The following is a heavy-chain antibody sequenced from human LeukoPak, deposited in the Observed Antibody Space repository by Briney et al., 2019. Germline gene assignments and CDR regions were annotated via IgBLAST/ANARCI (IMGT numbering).Heavy chain of an antibody. CDR3: AKNRGHCVDGVCHNYYYMDV. CDR2: VSGSAGRT. J-gene: IGHJ6*03. Sequence: PGGSLRLSCAASGFTFTSYAMTWVRQAPGKGLEWVSTVSGSAGRTDYADSVKGQFTISRDNLKNTLYLQMDGLRAEDTAVYYCAKNRGHCVDGVCHNYYYMDVWGKGTTVTVSS. CDR1: GFTFTSYA. D-gene: IGHD2-8*02. V-gene: IGHV3-23*01.